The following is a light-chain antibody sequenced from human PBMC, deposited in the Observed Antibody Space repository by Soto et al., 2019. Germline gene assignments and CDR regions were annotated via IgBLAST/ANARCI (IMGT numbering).Light chain of an antibody. Sequence: DIPMTQSPSTLSASVGDTVTITCRASQSISTWLAWYQHKPGEAPRLLIFDASNLESGVPSRFSGSGSGTEFTLTISSLQPDDFATYYCQHYSSYPYTFGQGTKLDIK. V-gene: IGKV1-5*01. J-gene: IGKJ2*01. CDR2: DAS. CDR1: QSISTW. CDR3: QHYSSYPYT.